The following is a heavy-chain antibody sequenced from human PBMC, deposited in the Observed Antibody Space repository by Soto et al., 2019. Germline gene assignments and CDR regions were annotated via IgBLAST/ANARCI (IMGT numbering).Heavy chain of an antibody. CDR3: ARMSRIIRGVVDY. D-gene: IGHD3-10*01. J-gene: IGHJ4*02. Sequence: SVKVSCKASGGTFSSYAISWVRQAPGQGLEWMGGIIPIFGTANYAQKFQGRVTITADESTSTAYMELSSLRSEDTAVYYWARMSRIIRGVVDYWGQGTLVTVSS. V-gene: IGHV1-69*13. CDR1: GGTFSSYA. CDR2: IIPIFGTA.